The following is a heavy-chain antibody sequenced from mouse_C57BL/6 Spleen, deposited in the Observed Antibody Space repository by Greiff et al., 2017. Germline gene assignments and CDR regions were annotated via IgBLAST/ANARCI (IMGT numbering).Heavy chain of an antibody. CDR3: AREVAYYFDY. CDR1: GYAFSSSW. V-gene: IGHV1-82*01. Sequence: QVQLQQSGPELVKPGASVKISCKASGYAFSSSWMNWVKQRPGKGLEWIGRIYPGDGDTNYNGKFKGKATLTADKSSSTAYMQLSSLTSEDSAVYFCAREVAYYFDYGGQGTTLTVSS. CDR2: IYPGDGDT. J-gene: IGHJ2*01. D-gene: IGHD1-1*01.